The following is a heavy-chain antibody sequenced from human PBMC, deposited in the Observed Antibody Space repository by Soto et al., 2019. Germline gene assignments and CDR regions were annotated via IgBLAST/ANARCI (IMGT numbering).Heavy chain of an antibody. CDR1: GFTFSSYA. CDR2: ITYSGSNI. CDR3: AKGPNTIIVVEDDAFDI. V-gene: IGHV3-30*04. D-gene: IGHD3-22*01. Sequence: PGGSLRLSCAASGFTFSSYAMNWVRQAPGKGLEWVSVITYSGSNIYYADSVKGRFTISRDNSKNTLYLQMNSLRAEDTAVYYCAKGPNTIIVVEDDAFDIWGQGTMVTVSS. J-gene: IGHJ3*02.